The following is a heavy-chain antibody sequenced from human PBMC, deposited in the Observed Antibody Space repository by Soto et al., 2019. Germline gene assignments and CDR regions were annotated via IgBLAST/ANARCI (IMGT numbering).Heavy chain of an antibody. CDR3: ARITRS. CDR2: LSGYGKAT. V-gene: IGHV3-23*01. D-gene: IGHD3-3*01. CDR1: GLTVGSSA. Sequence: EVRLLESGGGLVQPGGSLRLSCAASGLTVGSSAMTWVRQAPGKGLEWISSLSGYGKATYYADSVKGRFTISRDISKNTLFLQMDSLRVEDTAIYFCARITRSWGQGTRVTVSS. J-gene: IGHJ5*02.